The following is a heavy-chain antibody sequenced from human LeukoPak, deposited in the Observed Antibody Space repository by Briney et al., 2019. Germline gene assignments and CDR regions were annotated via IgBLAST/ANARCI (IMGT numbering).Heavy chain of an antibody. J-gene: IGHJ4*02. Sequence: GESLKISCKGSGYSFSSYWIGWVRQMPGKGLEWMGIIYPGDSDTRYSPSFQGQVTVSADKPISTAYLQWSILKASDTAMYYCARRDGYDSTTFDYWGQGTLVTVSS. CDR3: ARRDGYDSTTFDY. D-gene: IGHD5-24*01. CDR1: GYSFSSYW. CDR2: IYPGDSDT. V-gene: IGHV5-51*01.